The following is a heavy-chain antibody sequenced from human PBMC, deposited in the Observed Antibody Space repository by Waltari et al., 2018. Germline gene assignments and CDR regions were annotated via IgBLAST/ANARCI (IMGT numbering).Heavy chain of an antibody. CDR1: VGSISSGGYY. V-gene: IGHV4-31*01. D-gene: IGHD3-16*01. CDR2: IYYSGST. CDR3: AREKVWGRKEPHWYFDL. Sequence: QVQLQESGPGLVTPSQTLSLTHTLSVGSISSGGYYWRRTCTTPGKGLEWIGYIYYSGSTYYNPSLKSLVTISVDTSKNQFSLKLSSVTAADTAVYYCAREKVWGRKEPHWYFDLWGRGTLVTVSS. J-gene: IGHJ2*01.